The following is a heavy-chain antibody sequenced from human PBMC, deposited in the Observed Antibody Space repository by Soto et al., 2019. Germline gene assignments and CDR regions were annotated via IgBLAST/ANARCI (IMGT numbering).Heavy chain of an antibody. J-gene: IGHJ5*02. D-gene: IGHD2-2*01. Sequence: SETLSLTCTVFGGSISSYYWSWIRQPPGKGLEWIGYIYYSGSTNYNPSLKSRVTISVDTSKNQFSLKLSSVTAADTAVYYCARDAGDCSSTSCHGRYNWFDPWGQGTQVTVSS. CDR2: IYYSGST. CDR3: ARDAGDCSSTSCHGRYNWFDP. CDR1: GGSISSYY. V-gene: IGHV4-59*01.